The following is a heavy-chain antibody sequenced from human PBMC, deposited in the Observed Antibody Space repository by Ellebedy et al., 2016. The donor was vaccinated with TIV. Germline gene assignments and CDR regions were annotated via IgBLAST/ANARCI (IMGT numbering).Heavy chain of an antibody. CDR3: AVSGGGSGLR. D-gene: IGHD3-10*02. Sequence: SETLSLXCAVYGGSFSGYYWSWIRQPPGKGLEWIGEINHSGSTNYNPSLKSRVTMSVDTSKNQFSLKLTSMTAADTAVYYCAVSGGGSGLRWGQGTLVTVSS. V-gene: IGHV4-34*01. CDR1: GGSFSGYY. J-gene: IGHJ4*02. CDR2: INHSGST.